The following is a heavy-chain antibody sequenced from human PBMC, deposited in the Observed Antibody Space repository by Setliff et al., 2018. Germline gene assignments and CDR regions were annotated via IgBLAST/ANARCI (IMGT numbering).Heavy chain of an antibody. V-gene: IGHV4-4*02. J-gene: IGHJ5*02. CDR1: GGSISSSNW. CDR2: IYDNDFA. Sequence: SETLSLTCTVSGGSISSSNWWTWVRQPPGKGLEWIGYIYDNDFANYNPSLRSRVSISVDTSKNQFSLKLTSVTAADTAVYYCARGDDFHDGSGYYNPWGQGTLVTVSS. D-gene: IGHD3-22*01. CDR3: ARGDDFHDGSGYYNP.